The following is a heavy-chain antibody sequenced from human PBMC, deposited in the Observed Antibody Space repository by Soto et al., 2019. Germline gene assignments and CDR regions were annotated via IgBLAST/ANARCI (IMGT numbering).Heavy chain of an antibody. D-gene: IGHD6-13*01. CDR3: ARERAIAATGLFYY. Sequence: GGSLRLSCAASGFTFSNFAMHWVRQAPGKGLEWVAVTSYDGKNKDYADSVKGRFTISRDNSKKTLFMQMNSLRPEDTAVYYCARERAIAATGLFYYWGQGTLVTVSS. CDR2: TSYDGKNK. J-gene: IGHJ4*02. V-gene: IGHV3-30*04. CDR1: GFTFSNFA.